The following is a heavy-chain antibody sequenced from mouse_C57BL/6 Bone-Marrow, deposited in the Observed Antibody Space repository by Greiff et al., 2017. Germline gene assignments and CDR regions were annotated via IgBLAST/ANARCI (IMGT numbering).Heavy chain of an antibody. CDR3: ARGDDYDTWFAY. Sequence: QVQLQQPGAELVRPGTSVKLSCKASGYTFTSYWMHWVKQRPGQGLEWSGVIDPSDSYTNYNPKFKGKATLTVDTSSSTAYMQLSSLTSEDSAVYYCARGDDYDTWFAYWGQGTLVTVSA. D-gene: IGHD2-4*01. J-gene: IGHJ3*01. V-gene: IGHV1-59*01. CDR1: GYTFTSYW. CDR2: IDPSDSYT.